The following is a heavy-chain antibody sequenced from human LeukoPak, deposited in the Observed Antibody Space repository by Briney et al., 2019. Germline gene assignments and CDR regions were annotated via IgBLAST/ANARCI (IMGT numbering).Heavy chain of an antibody. CDR3: ARDSGRGGGSCHY. Sequence: GGSLRLSCAGSGFNFTGYWMHWVRQAPGKGLEWVSSISSSSSYIYYADSVKGRFTISRDNAKNSLYLQMNSLRAEDTAVYYCARDSGRGGGSCHYWGQGTLVTVSS. CDR2: ISSSSSYI. CDR1: GFNFTGYW. V-gene: IGHV3-21*01. D-gene: IGHD2-15*01. J-gene: IGHJ4*02.